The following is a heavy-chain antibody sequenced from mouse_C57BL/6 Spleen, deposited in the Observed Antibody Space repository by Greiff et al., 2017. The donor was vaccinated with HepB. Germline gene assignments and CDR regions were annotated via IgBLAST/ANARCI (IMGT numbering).Heavy chain of an antibody. CDR1: GFSLTSYA. CDR2: IWTGGGT. CDR3: ARKHDYDAMDY. V-gene: IGHV2-9-1*01. J-gene: IGHJ4*01. Sequence: VKLMESGPGLVAPSQSLSLTCTVSGFSLTSYALSWVRHPPGKGLELLGVIWTGGGTNYNSALKSRLSISKDNSNSQIFFKMNSLQTDDTAMYYCARKHDYDAMDYWGQGTSVTVSS.